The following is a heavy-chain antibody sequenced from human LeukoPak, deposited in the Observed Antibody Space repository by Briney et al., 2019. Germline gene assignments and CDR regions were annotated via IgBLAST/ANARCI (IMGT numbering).Heavy chain of an antibody. J-gene: IGHJ4*02. Sequence: GGSLRLSCAASGFTFSSYGMHWVRKAPGKGLKWVAFIRYDGSNKYYADSVKGRFPISRGNSKNTLYLQMNSLRAEDTAVYYCVKDGDVYYDFWSGYLDYWGQGTLVTVSS. CDR1: GFTFSSYG. V-gene: IGHV3-30*02. CDR2: IRYDGSNK. CDR3: VKDGDVYYDFWSGYLDY. D-gene: IGHD3-3*01.